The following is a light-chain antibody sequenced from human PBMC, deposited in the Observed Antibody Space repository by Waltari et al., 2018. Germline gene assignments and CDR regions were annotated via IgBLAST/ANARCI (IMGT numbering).Light chain of an antibody. J-gene: IGKJ1*01. V-gene: IGKV3-20*01. CDR1: QRVSRT. CDR2: AAS. Sequence: EIVLTQSPGTLSLSPGERATLSCRASQRVSRTLAWYQQKPGQAPSLLIYAASTRAPGIPDRFSGGGSGTDFSLTISRLEPEDFAVYYCQHYVRLPATFGQGTKVEIK. CDR3: QHYVRLPAT.